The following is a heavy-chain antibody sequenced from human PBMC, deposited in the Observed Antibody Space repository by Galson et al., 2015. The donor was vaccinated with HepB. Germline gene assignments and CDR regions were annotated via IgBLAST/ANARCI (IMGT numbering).Heavy chain of an antibody. CDR2: IYPGDSDT. Sequence: QSGAEVTKPGESPKISCKGSGYSFTSYWIGWARQMPGKGLEWMGIIYPGDSDTRYSPSFQGQVTISADKSISTAYLQWSSLKASDTAMYYCARSGYSYGPTGGYFDLWGRGTLVTVSS. V-gene: IGHV5-51*01. J-gene: IGHJ2*01. CDR1: GYSFTSYW. CDR3: ARSGYSYGPTGGYFDL. D-gene: IGHD5-18*01.